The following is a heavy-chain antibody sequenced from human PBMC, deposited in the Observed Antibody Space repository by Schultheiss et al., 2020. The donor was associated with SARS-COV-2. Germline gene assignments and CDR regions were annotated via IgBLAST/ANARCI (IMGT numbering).Heavy chain of an antibody. CDR1: GFTFSNYA. D-gene: IGHD3-3*01. V-gene: IGHV3-23*01. J-gene: IGHJ4*02. Sequence: GGSLRLSCAASGFTFSNYAMSWVRQAPGKGLEWVSSISGSGGDTRYADSVKGRFTISRDNSKNTLYLQMNSLRAEDTAVYYCARDYDFFFDYWGQGTLVTVSS. CDR3: ARDYDFFFDY. CDR2: ISGSGGDT.